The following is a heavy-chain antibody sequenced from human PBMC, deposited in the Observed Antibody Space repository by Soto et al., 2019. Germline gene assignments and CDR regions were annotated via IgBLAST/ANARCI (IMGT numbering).Heavy chain of an antibody. CDR3: VKDEGSSRPFDY. D-gene: IGHD1-26*01. CDR2: ISYGEGNK. V-gene: IGHV3-30*18. Sequence: LRLSCAASGFTFRSYGMHWVRQAPGKGLEWVAAISYGEGNKVYGDSVKGRFTISRDNFKNMLYLQMSSLRAEDTALYYCVKDEGSSRPFDYWGQGTLVTVSS. J-gene: IGHJ4*02. CDR1: GFTFRSYG.